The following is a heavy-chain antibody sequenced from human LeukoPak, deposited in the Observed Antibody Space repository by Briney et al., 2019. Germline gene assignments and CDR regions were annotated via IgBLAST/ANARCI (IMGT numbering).Heavy chain of an antibody. V-gene: IGHV4-59*08. D-gene: IGHD3-22*01. CDR1: GGSISSYY. CDR2: IYYSGST. Sequence: SETLSLTCTVSGGSISSYYWSWIRQPPGKGLEWIGYIYYSGSTNYNPSLKSRATISVDTSKNQFSLKLSSVTAADTAVYYCARHYYDSSGYYDAFDIRGQGTMVTVSS. CDR3: ARHYYDSSGYYDAFDI. J-gene: IGHJ3*02.